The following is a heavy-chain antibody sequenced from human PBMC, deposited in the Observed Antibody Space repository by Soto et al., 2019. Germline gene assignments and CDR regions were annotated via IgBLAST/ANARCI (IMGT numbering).Heavy chain of an antibody. CDR1: GGSISSDYYY. CDR2: MFYTGSP. CDR3: AREGSRGNYLDY. V-gene: IGHV4-31*03. Sequence: PSETLSLTCTVSGGSISSDYYYWSWVRQHPGTGLEWIGYMFYTGSPYYNPSLKSRVTISVDTSKNQFSLKLSSVTAADTAVYYCAREGSRGNYLDYWGQGTLVTVSS. J-gene: IGHJ4*02.